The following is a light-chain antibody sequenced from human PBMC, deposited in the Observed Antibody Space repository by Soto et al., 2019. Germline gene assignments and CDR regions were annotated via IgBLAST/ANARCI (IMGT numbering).Light chain of an antibody. CDR1: QSITNW. CDR3: QQYYISWS. V-gene: IGKV1-5*03. CDR2: MAS. J-gene: IGKJ1*01. Sequence: IQLTHSPSTLSASVGDRVTITCRASQSITNWLAWYQQKPGKAPKVLIHMASSLKSGVPSRFSGSGSGTEFTLTISSLQPEDFVTYSCQQYYISWSFGQGTKVDI.